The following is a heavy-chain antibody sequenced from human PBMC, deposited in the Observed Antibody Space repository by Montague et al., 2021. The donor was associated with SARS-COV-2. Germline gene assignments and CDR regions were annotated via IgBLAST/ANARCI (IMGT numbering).Heavy chain of an antibody. Sequence: CAISGDSVAIDSAAWNWVRQSPSLRLAWLVITYYRFKWYNDYAVSVKSRITINPDTSKNQFSLQLNSATPEDTAVYYCARDDPYCTNGVCYTGNWFDPWGQGTLVTVSS. V-gene: IGHV6-1*01. CDR2: TYYRFKWYN. CDR1: GDSVAIDSAA. D-gene: IGHD2-8*01. CDR3: ARDDPYCTNGVCYTGNWFDP. J-gene: IGHJ5*02.